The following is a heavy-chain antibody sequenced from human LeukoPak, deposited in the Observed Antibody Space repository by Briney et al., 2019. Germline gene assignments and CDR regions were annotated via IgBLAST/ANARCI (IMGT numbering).Heavy chain of an antibody. CDR1: GVMFSSYD. J-gene: IGHJ4*02. V-gene: IGHV3-30*04. D-gene: IGHD6-19*01. CDR3: ARDSRFGSSGRTGGYFDY. Sequence: PGGSLRLSCAASGVMFSSYDMHWVRQAPGKGLEWVAVISNDGSNKYYADSVKGRFTISRDNSKNTLYLQMNSLRTEDTAVYYCARDSRFGSSGRTGGYFDYWGQGTLVTVSS. CDR2: ISNDGSNK.